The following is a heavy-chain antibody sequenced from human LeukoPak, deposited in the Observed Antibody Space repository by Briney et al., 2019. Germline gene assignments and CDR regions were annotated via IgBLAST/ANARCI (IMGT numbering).Heavy chain of an antibody. V-gene: IGHV1-46*01. J-gene: IGHJ4*02. CDR2: INPSGGST. D-gene: IGHD3-10*01. CDR1: GYSFTDKY. CDR3: AGYYKQRSPLFV. Sequence: ASVKVSCKASGYSFTDKYMHWVRQAPGQGLEWMGIINPSGGSTSYAQKFQGRVTMTRDMSTSTVYMELSSLRSEDTAVYYCAGYYKQRSPLFVWGQGTLVTVSS.